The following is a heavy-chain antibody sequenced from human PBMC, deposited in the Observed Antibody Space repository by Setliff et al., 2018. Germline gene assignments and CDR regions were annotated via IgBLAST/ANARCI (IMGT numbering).Heavy chain of an antibody. CDR3: AKDVVGYSSTWPKRDYFDS. D-gene: IGHD6-13*01. V-gene: IGHV3-23*01. J-gene: IGHJ4*02. CDR1: GFTFNTYA. CDR2: ISDTGIGI. Sequence: GGSLRLSCAASGFTFNTYAMSWVRQPPGKGLEWVSSISDTGIGIYYTGSVRGRFTISRDNSKKILFLQMNSLRVEDTAIYYCAKDVVGYSSTWPKRDYFDSWGQGTLVTVSS.